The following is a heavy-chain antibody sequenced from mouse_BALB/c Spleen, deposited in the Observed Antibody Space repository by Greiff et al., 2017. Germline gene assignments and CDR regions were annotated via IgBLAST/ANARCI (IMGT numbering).Heavy chain of an antibody. CDR3: ARDDYGNYYWYFDV. Sequence: VKLVESGPGLVAPSQSLSITCTVSGFSLTSYGVHWVRQPPGKGLEWLGVIWAGGSTNYNSALMSRLSISKDNSKSQVFLKMNSLQTDDTAMYYCARDDYGNYYWYFDVWGAGTTVTVSS. CDR2: IWAGGST. V-gene: IGHV2-9*02. J-gene: IGHJ1*01. CDR1: GFSLTSYG. D-gene: IGHD2-1*01.